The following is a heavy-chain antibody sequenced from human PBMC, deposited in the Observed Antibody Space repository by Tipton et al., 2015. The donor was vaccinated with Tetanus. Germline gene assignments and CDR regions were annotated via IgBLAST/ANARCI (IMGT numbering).Heavy chain of an antibody. CDR1: GGSINTGDYY. CDR3: ARDQGGGRVARLNWFGP. CDR2: IYYSGST. V-gene: IGHV4-30-4*01. J-gene: IGHJ5*02. D-gene: IGHD3-16*01. Sequence: TLSLTCNVSGGSINTGDYYWSWIRQSPGKGLEWIGYIYYSGSTFYNPSLKSRVTISVDTSNNQFSLKLSSVTAADTAVYYCARDQGGGRVARLNWFGPWGQGTLVTVSS.